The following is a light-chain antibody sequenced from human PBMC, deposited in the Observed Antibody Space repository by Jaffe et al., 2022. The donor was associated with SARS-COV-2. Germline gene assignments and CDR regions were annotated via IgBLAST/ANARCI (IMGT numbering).Light chain of an antibody. Sequence: DIVMTQSPDSLAVSLGETATINCKSSQSLLYSSNNKNYLVWYQQKPGQPPKLLIYWASTRESGVPDRFSGSGSGTDFTLTISSLQAEDVAVYYCQQYYDTALTFGGGTKVEIK. J-gene: IGKJ4*01. V-gene: IGKV4-1*01. CDR1: QSLLYSSNNKNY. CDR2: WAS. CDR3: QQYYDTALT.